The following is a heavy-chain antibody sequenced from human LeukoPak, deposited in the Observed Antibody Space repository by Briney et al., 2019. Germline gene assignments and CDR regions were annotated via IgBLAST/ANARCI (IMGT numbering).Heavy chain of an antibody. D-gene: IGHD2-2*02. Sequence: PGGSLRLSCAASGFTFSSYSMNWIRQAPGKGLEWVSSISSSSSYIYYADSVKGRFTISRDNAKNSLYLQMNSLRAEDTAVYYCARDSYCSSTSCYTPFDYWGQGTLVTVSS. CDR2: ISSSSSYI. CDR3: ARDSYCSSTSCYTPFDY. J-gene: IGHJ4*02. CDR1: GFTFSSYS. V-gene: IGHV3-21*01.